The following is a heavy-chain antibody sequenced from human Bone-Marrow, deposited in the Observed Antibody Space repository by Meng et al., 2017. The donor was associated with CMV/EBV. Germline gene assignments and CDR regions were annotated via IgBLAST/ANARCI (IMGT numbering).Heavy chain of an antibody. CDR1: GGSVSSGSYY. CDR3: ARGGESYGPVYYYYGMYV. CDR2: IYYSGST. D-gene: IGHD3-10*01. V-gene: IGHV4-31*03. J-gene: IGHJ6*02. Sequence: SETLSLTCTVYGGSVSSGSYYWSWIRQPPGKGLEWIGYIYYSGSTFYNPSLKSRVTISVDPSKNQFSLKLSSVTAADTAVYYCARGGESYGPVYYYYGMYVWGQGTTVTVSS.